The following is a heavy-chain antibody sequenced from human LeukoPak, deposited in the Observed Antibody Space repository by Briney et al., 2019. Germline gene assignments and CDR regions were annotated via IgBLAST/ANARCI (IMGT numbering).Heavy chain of an antibody. V-gene: IGHV4-34*01. CDR2: INHSGNT. CDR1: GGSFSGYY. Sequence: KPSETLSLTCAVSGGSFSGYYWSWIRQSPGKGLEWIGEINHSGNTNYNPSLKSRVTISVDTSKNQFSLKLSSVTAADTAVYYCARGLGYCSGGSCKLDYWGQGTLVTVSS. D-gene: IGHD2-15*01. CDR3: ARGLGYCSGGSCKLDY. J-gene: IGHJ4*02.